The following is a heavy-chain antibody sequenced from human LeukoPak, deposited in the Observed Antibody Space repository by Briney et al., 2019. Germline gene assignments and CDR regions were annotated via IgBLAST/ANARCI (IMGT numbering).Heavy chain of an antibody. CDR3: ARGLLGGGRPADF. CDR2: ITSRGITT. V-gene: IGHV3-23*01. D-gene: IGHD3-16*01. CDR1: GFRFGAFA. J-gene: IGHJ4*02. Sequence: GKSLRLSCAASGFRFGAFAMNWVRQAPGGGLEWLSSITSRGITTNYADSVKGRFTISRDNSKNTLFLQMDSLRDEDTAICYCARGLLGGGRPADFWGQGTLVTVSS.